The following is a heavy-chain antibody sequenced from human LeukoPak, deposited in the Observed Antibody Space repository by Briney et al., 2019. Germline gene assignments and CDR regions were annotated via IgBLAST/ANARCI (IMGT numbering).Heavy chain of an antibody. Sequence: SETLSLTCTVSGGSISYYWGWIRQPPGKGLEWIGSIFYSGTTYYNPSLESRVTISVDTSKNQFSLKLSSVTAADTAVYYCARHLVGYYYMDVWGKGTTVTVSS. CDR1: GGSISYY. V-gene: IGHV4-39*01. CDR3: ARHLVGYYYMDV. D-gene: IGHD1-26*01. CDR2: IFYSGTT. J-gene: IGHJ6*03.